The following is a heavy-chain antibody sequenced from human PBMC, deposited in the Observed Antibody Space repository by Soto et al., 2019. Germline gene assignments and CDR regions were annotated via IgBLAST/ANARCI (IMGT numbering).Heavy chain of an antibody. CDR3: ARDQGRTVTRGDWFDP. CDR1: GFMFSTYA. CDR2: ISYDGSDI. Sequence: GGSLRLSCAASGFMFSTYAMHGVRQAPGKGLEWVAVISYDGSDIYYGDSGKGRFTISRDNSRNTLYLEMNSLQTEDTAVFYCARDQGRTVTRGDWFDPWGQGTLVTVSS. V-gene: IGHV3-30-3*01. D-gene: IGHD6-19*01. J-gene: IGHJ5*02.